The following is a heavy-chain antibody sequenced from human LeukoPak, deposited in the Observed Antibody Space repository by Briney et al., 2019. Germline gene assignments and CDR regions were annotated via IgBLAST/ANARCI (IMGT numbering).Heavy chain of an antibody. CDR2: ISAYNGNK. CDR3: ARESQHSYGFDY. D-gene: IGHD5-18*01. V-gene: IGHV1-18*04. CDR1: GYTFTSYG. J-gene: IGHJ4*02. Sequence: ASVKVSSKASGYTFTSYGISWVRQAPGQGLEWMGWISAYNGNKNYAQKLKGRVTMTTDTSTSTAYMELRSLRSDDTAVYYCARESQHSYGFDYWGQGTLVTVSS.